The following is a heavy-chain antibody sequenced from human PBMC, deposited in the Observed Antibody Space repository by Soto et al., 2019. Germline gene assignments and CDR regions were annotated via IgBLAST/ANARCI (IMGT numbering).Heavy chain of an antibody. V-gene: IGHV4-30-4*01. CDR3: ARGSFFRGYFDS. D-gene: IGHD3-10*01. CDR2: IYHSGST. CDR1: GASIRSDDFY. J-gene: IGHJ4*02. Sequence: QVQLQESGPGLVKPSQTLSLTCTVPGASIRSDDFYWSWIRQPPGKGLEWIGNIYHSGSTDYNPSLKSRVTISKDTSTNQFSLTLGSVTAADTAVYYCARGSFFRGYFDSWGQGTLVTVSS.